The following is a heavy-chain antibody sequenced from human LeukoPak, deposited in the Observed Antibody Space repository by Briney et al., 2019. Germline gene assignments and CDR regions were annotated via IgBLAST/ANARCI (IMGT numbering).Heavy chain of an antibody. Sequence: SETLSLTCTASGGSISSYYWSWIRQPPGKGLEWIGYIYYTGSTNYNPSLESRVTISVDTSKSQFSLKLTSVTAADTAVYFCARDRALGGWLLTFDYWGRGTLVTVSS. J-gene: IGHJ4*02. CDR2: IYYTGST. V-gene: IGHV4-59*01. D-gene: IGHD5-24*01. CDR1: GGSISSYY. CDR3: ARDRALGGWLLTFDY.